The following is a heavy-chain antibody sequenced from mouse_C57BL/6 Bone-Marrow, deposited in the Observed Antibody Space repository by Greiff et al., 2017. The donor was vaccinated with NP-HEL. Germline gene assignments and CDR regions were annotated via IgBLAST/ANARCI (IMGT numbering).Heavy chain of an antibody. CDR2: IDPETGGT. D-gene: IGHD6-1*01. Sequence: QVQLQQSGAELVRPGASVTLSCKASGYTFTDYEMHWVKQTPVHGLEWIGAIDPETGGTAYNQKFKGKATLTADKSSSTAYMELRSLTSEDSAVYYCTRPGPQFYWGKGTTLTVSS. J-gene: IGHJ2*01. CDR1: GYTFTDYE. V-gene: IGHV1-15*01. CDR3: TRPGPQFY.